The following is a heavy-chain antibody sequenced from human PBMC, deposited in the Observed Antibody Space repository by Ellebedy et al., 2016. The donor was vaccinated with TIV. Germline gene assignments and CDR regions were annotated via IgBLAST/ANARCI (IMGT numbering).Heavy chain of an antibody. CDR2: ISYDGSNK. J-gene: IGHJ4*02. Sequence: GESLKISCAASGFTFSSYAMHWVRQAPGKGLEWVAGISYDGSNKYYADSVKGRFTISRDNSKNTLYLQLNSLRADDTAVYYCARASPVRGVPYYFDYWGQGTLVTVSS. V-gene: IGHV3-30*04. CDR1: GFTFSSYA. CDR3: ARASPVRGVPYYFDY. D-gene: IGHD3-10*01.